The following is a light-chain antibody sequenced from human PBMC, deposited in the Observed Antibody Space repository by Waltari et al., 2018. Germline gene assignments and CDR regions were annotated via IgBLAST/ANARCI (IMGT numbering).Light chain of an antibody. J-gene: IGKJ1*01. V-gene: IGKV1-27*01. CDR3: QRYNSAPWT. Sequence: DFQMTQSPSSLSASVGDTVTITCRASQDISDDYLAWYQQKPGKSPELLIYLASTLQFVGPSRFRGSGSGKDFTLTITSLQPEDVATYYCQRYNSAPWTFGQGTKV. CDR2: LAS. CDR1: QDISDDY.